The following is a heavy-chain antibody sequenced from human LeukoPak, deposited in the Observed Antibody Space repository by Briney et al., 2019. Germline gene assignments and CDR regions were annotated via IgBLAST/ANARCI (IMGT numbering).Heavy chain of an antibody. Sequence: GGSLRLSCAASGFTFSSYSMNWVRQAPGKGLEWVSYISSSSSAIYYAHSVKGRFTISRDNAKNSLYLQMNSLRAEDTAVYYCARDKYYYDSSGYYEDHWYFDLWGRGTLVTVSS. CDR1: GFTFSSYS. D-gene: IGHD3-22*01. CDR2: ISSSSSAI. J-gene: IGHJ2*01. CDR3: ARDKYYYDSSGYYEDHWYFDL. V-gene: IGHV3-48*01.